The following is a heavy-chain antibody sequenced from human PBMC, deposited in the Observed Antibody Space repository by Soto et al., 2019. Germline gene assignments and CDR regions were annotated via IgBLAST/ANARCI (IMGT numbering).Heavy chain of an antibody. Sequence: QVQLVQSGAEVKKPGASVKVSCKASGYTFTSYGISWVRQAPGQGLEWMGWISAYNGNTNYAQKLQGRVTMTTDTLTSTASMELTSLRSDGTAVYYCARLTYCGGDCYWGDAFDLWGQGTMVTVSS. CDR1: GYTFTSYG. CDR2: ISAYNGNT. V-gene: IGHV1-18*04. D-gene: IGHD2-21*02. CDR3: ARLTYCGGDCYWGDAFDL. J-gene: IGHJ3*01.